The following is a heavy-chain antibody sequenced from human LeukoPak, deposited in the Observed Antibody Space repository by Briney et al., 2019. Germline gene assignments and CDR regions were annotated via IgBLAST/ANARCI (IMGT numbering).Heavy chain of an antibody. D-gene: IGHD2-8*01. Sequence: ASVKVSCKASGGTFSSYAISWVRQAPGQGLEWRGGIIPIFGTANYAKKFQGRVTITTDESTSTAYMELSSLRSEDTAVYYCARALLYEYYYYYIDVWGKGTTVTVSS. V-gene: IGHV1-69*05. CDR1: GGTFSSYA. CDR2: IIPIFGTA. CDR3: ARALLYEYYYYYIDV. J-gene: IGHJ6*03.